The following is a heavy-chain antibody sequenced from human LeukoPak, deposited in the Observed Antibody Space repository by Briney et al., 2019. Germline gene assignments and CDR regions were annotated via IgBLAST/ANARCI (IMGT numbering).Heavy chain of an antibody. J-gene: IGHJ5*02. V-gene: IGHV4-59*12. D-gene: IGHD3-10*01. CDR1: GGSISSYY. Sequence: SETLCLTCTVSGGSISSYYWSWIRQPPGKGLEWIGYIYYSGSTNYNPSLKSRVTISVDTSKNQFSLKLSSVTGADTAVYYCARVMIRGIVGWAPFELSNWFDPWGQGTLVTVSS. CDR3: ARVMIRGIVGWAPFELSNWFDP. CDR2: IYYSGST.